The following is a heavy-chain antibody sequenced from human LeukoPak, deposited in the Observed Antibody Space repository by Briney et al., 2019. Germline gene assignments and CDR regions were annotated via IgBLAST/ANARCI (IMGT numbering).Heavy chain of an antibody. D-gene: IGHD6-13*01. CDR2: ISGSGGST. Sequence: GGSLRLSCAASGFTFSSYAMSGGRHAPGKGLEWGSAISGSGGSTYYADSVKGRVTISRDNSKNTLHLQRNSLRAEDTAVYYCAKSSSSWYNWGQGTPVSVSS. J-gene: IGHJ4*02. CDR3: AKSSSSWYN. CDR1: GFTFSSYA. V-gene: IGHV3-23*01.